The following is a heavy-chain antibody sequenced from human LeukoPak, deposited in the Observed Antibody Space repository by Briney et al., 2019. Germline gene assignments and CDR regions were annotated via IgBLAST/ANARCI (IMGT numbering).Heavy chain of an antibody. D-gene: IGHD3-9*01. CDR2: IYYSGST. J-gene: IGHJ3*02. CDR1: GGSISSSSYY. Sequence: SETLSLTCTVSGGSISSSSYYWGWIRQPPGKGLEWIGSIYYSGSTYYNPSLKSRVTISVDTSKNQFSLKLSPVTAADTAVYYCARSGPYILTKIRGNAFDIWGQGTMVTVSS. V-gene: IGHV4-39*07. CDR3: ARSGPYILTKIRGNAFDI.